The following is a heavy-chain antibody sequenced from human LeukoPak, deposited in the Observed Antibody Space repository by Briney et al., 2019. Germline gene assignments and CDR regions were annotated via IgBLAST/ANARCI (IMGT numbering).Heavy chain of an antibody. J-gene: IGHJ4*02. CDR3: TRGGYSSSWVIRPDFDY. V-gene: IGHV3-49*04. CDR2: IRSKAYGGTT. D-gene: IGHD6-13*01. CDR1: GFTFGDYA. Sequence: SGGSLRLSCTASGFTFGDYAMSWVRQAPGKGLEWVGFIRSKAYGGTTEYAASVKGRFTISRDDSKSIAYLQMNSLKTEDTAVYYCTRGGYSSSWVIRPDFDYWGQGTLVTVSS.